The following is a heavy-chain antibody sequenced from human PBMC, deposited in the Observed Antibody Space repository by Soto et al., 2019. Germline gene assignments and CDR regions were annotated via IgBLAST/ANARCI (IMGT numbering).Heavy chain of an antibody. Sequence: ASVKVSCKASGYTFTSYYMHWVRQAPGQGLEWMGIINPSGGSTSYAQKFQGRVTMTRDTSTSTVYMELSSLRSEDTAVYYCARGTPIMITFGGVRTHFDYWGQGTLVTVSS. CDR2: INPSGGST. J-gene: IGHJ4*02. CDR3: ARGTPIMITFGGVRTHFDY. D-gene: IGHD3-16*01. CDR1: GYTFTSYY. V-gene: IGHV1-46*03.